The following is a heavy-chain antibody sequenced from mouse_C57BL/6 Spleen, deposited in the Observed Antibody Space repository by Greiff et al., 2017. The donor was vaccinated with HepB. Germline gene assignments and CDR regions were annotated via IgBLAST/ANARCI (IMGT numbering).Heavy chain of an antibody. D-gene: IGHD2-4*01. J-gene: IGHJ2*01. CDR2: IYPRSGNT. CDR3: AREEITTSYFDY. Sequence: QVQLQQSGAELARPGASVKLSCKASGYTFTSYGISWVKQRTGQGLEWIGEIYPRSGNTYYNEKFKGKATLTADKSSSTAYMELRSLTSEDSAVYFCAREEITTSYFDYWGQGTTLTVSS. CDR1: GYTFTSYG. V-gene: IGHV1-81*01.